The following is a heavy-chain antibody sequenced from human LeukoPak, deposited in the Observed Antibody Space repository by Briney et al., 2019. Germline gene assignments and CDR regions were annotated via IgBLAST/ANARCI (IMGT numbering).Heavy chain of an antibody. D-gene: IGHD2-2*01. J-gene: IGHJ6*02. CDR1: GFTFSSYT. V-gene: IGHV3-21*01. Sequence: GGSLRLSCAASGFTFSSYTMNWVRQTPGKGLEWVSSITSSSDYMYYADSVKGRFTISRDNAKNSLYLQMNSLRAEDTAVYYCARDWGYCSSTSCFYYGMDVWGQGTTVTVSS. CDR3: ARDWGYCSSTSCFYYGMDV. CDR2: ITSSSDYM.